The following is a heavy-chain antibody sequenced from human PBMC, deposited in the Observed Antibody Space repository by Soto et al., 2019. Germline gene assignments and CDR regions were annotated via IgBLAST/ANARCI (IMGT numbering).Heavy chain of an antibody. V-gene: IGHV3-30*18. D-gene: IGHD2-2*01. CDR2: ISYDGSNK. CDR1: GFTFSSYG. CDR3: ANAIVVVPAALPPYGMDV. Sequence: GGSLRLSCAASGFTFSSYGMHWVRQAPGKGLEWVAVISYDGSNKYYADPVKGRFTISRDNSKNTLYLQMNSLRAEDTAVYYCANAIVVVPAALPPYGMDVWGQGTTVTVSS. J-gene: IGHJ6*02.